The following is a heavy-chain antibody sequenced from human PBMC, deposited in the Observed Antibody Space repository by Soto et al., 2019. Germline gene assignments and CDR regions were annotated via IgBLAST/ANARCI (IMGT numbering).Heavy chain of an antibody. CDR3: ARDDDYGGDGLDY. D-gene: IGHD4-17*01. J-gene: IGHJ4*02. CDR1: GFTFGRHG. Sequence: QVQLVESGGGVVQPRGSLRLSCAASGFTFGRHGMHWVRQAPGKGLEWVAVIGSDGRRGSYADSVKGRFTISRDNGQNTVCLLMNSLRAEETAVSYCARDDDYGGDGLDYWGQGKVVTVS. V-gene: IGHV3-33*01. CDR2: IGSDGRRG.